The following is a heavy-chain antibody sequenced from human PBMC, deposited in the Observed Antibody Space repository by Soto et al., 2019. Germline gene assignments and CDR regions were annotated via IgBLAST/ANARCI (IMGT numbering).Heavy chain of an antibody. Sequence: EVQLLDSGGGLVQPGGSLRLSCAASGFTFSNYAMNWVRQAPGKGLEWVSTISGGGGTTYYADSVKGRFTISRDNSKKTLFLQLNRLRAEDTAVYYCAQVTLRPYYFDYWGPGTLVAVSS. CDR2: ISGGGGTT. V-gene: IGHV3-23*01. CDR1: GFTFSNYA. CDR3: AQVTLRPYYFDY. J-gene: IGHJ4*02. D-gene: IGHD4-17*01.